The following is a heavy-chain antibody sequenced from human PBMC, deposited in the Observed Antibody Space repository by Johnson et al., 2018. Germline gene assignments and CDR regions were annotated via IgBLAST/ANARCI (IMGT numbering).Heavy chain of an antibody. CDR3: AKANYYYDTSGPGAFEI. Sequence: EVQLVESGVGLVQPGRSLRLSCAASGFTFDDYAMHWVRQAPGKGLEWVSSISWNSGSIAYANSVRGRFTISRDNAKNSLYLQMNNLRAEDTALYYCAKANYYYDTSGPGAFEIWGQGTMVTVSS. J-gene: IGHJ3*02. CDR1: GFTFDDYA. CDR2: ISWNSGSI. V-gene: IGHV3-9*01. D-gene: IGHD3-22*01.